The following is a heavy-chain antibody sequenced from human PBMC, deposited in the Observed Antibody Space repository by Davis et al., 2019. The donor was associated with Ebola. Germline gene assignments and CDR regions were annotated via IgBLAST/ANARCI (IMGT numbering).Heavy chain of an antibody. V-gene: IGHV4-61*09. CDR2: IYTSGST. J-gene: IGHJ4*02. CDR1: GGSISSGSYY. Sequence: PSETLSLTCTVSGGSISSGSYYWSWIRQPAGKGLEWIGHIYTSGSTNYNPSLKSRVTISVDTSKNQFSLKLSSVTAADTAVYYCARDRGYSSSSGFFDYWGQGTLVTVSS. D-gene: IGHD6-6*01. CDR3: ARDRGYSSSSGFFDY.